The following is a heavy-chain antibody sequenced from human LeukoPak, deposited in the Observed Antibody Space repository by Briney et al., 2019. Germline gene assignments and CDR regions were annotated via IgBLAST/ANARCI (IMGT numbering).Heavy chain of an antibody. CDR1: GGSFSGYY. V-gene: IGHV4-34*01. Sequence: SETLSLTCAVYGGSFSGYYWSWIRQPPGKGLEWIGEINHSGSTNYNPSLKSRVTISVDTSKNQFSLKLSSVTAADTAVYYCARVRTDHGITMVRGAKRDAFDIWGQGTMVTVSS. CDR2: INHSGST. D-gene: IGHD3-10*01. CDR3: ARVRTDHGITMVRGAKRDAFDI. J-gene: IGHJ3*02.